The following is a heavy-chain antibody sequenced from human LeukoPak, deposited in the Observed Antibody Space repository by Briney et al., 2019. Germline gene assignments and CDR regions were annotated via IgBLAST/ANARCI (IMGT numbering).Heavy chain of an antibody. Sequence: PSETLSLTCAVYGGSFSGYYWSWIRQPPGKGLEWIGEINHSGSTNYNPSLKSRVTISVDTSKNQFSLKLSSVTAADTAVYYCAREIQGCSSTSCPSNWFDPWGQGTLVTVSS. D-gene: IGHD2-2*01. V-gene: IGHV4-34*01. CDR2: INHSGST. J-gene: IGHJ5*02. CDR1: GGSFSGYY. CDR3: AREIQGCSSTSCPSNWFDP.